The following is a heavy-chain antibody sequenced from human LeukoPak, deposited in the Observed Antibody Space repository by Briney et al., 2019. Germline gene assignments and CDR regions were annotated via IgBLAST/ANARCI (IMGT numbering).Heavy chain of an antibody. V-gene: IGHV4-38-2*02. CDR1: GYSISSGYY. Sequence: PSETLSLTCTVSGYSISSGYYWGWIRQPPGKGLEWIGSIYHSGSTYYNPSLKSRVTISVDMSKNQFSLKLSSVTAADTAVYYCASQYYYYYMDVWGKGTTVTVSS. CDR2: IYHSGST. CDR3: ASQYYYYYMDV. J-gene: IGHJ6*03.